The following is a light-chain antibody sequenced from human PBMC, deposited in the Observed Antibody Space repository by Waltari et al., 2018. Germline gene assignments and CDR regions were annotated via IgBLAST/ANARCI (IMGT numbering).Light chain of an antibody. CDR1: SSDVGNYNL. CDR2: EVS. J-gene: IGLJ1*01. CDR3: CSYAGHSTYV. Sequence: QSALTQPASVSGSPGQSITISCTGTSSDVGNYNLVSWYQQHPGNAPKLTIYEVSQRPSGVSNRFSCSKSGNTASLTISGLQPEDETDYYCCSYAGHSTYVFGTGTKVTVL. V-gene: IGLV2-23*02.